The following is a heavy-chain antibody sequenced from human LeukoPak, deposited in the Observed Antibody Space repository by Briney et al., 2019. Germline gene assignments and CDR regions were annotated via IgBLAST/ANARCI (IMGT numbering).Heavy chain of an antibody. J-gene: IGHJ6*03. CDR1: GYTFSSYG. V-gene: IGHV1-18*01. Sequence: ASVTVSCKASGYTFSSYGITWVRQAPGQGLEWTGWISAYNGNTNYAQKLQGRVTMTADTSTSTAYMELRSLRSDDTAVYYCARALGYCGSSNCRGYYMDVWGKGTTVTVSS. D-gene: IGHD2-2*01. CDR2: ISAYNGNT. CDR3: ARALGYCGSSNCRGYYMDV.